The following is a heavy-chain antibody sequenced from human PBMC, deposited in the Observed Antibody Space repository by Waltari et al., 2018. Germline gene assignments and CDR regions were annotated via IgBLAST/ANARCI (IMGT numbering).Heavy chain of an antibody. V-gene: IGHV3-23*01. CDR1: GFPFTSSA. Sequence: DVQLLESGGGLVQPGGSLRLSCAASGFPFTSSALRWVRQAPGKGLEWVSGITGSGTGTYYTQSVKGRFTISRDNSKNTVYLQMNSLRVEDTSIYYCVRDIATMILRGHPLDRWGQGTLVTVSS. D-gene: IGHD3-22*01. CDR3: VRDIATMILRGHPLDR. J-gene: IGHJ4*02. CDR2: ITGSGTGT.